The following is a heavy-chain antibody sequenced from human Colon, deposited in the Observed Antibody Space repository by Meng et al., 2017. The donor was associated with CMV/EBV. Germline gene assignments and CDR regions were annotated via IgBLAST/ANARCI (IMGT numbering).Heavy chain of an antibody. J-gene: IGHJ5*02. Sequence: GGPLRLSCAPSGFGFSYSEMNWVRQAPGKGLEWVAYISSSGRDIYYADSVKGRFTISRDNAKNSLYLQMNSLRAEDSAIYYCAKEGVGRGDPFDHWGQGTLVTVSS. CDR2: ISSSGRDI. V-gene: IGHV3-48*03. CDR1: GFGFSYSE. D-gene: IGHD3-3*01. CDR3: AKEGVGRGDPFDH.